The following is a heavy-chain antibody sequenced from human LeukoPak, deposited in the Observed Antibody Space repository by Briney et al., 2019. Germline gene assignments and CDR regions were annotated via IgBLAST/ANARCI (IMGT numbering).Heavy chain of an antibody. J-gene: IGHJ6*02. CDR1: GFTFSSYA. D-gene: IGHD3-16*01. Sequence: GGSLRLSCAASGFTFSSYALSWVRQAPGKGLDWVSAISNSGGNTYYAASVQGRFTISRDNSKNTLFPQMNSLRAEDTAVYFCARIREANIMAYYYGMDVWGQGTTVTVSS. V-gene: IGHV3-23*01. CDR2: ISNSGGNT. CDR3: ARIREANIMAYYYGMDV.